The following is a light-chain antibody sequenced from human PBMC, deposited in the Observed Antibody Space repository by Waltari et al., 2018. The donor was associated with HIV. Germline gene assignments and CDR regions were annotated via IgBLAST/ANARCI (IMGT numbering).Light chain of an antibody. V-gene: IGLV2-23*02. CDR2: EVN. CDR3: CSHAGSSIYFV. Sequence: QSALTQPASVSGSPGQSITISCTGTSRDDGTYNLVSWYQQHPGKTPKVMIYEVNKRPSGVSNRFSGSKSGNTASLTISGLQAEDEAKYYCCSHAGSSIYFVFGTGTKVTVL. CDR1: SRDDGTYNL. J-gene: IGLJ1*01.